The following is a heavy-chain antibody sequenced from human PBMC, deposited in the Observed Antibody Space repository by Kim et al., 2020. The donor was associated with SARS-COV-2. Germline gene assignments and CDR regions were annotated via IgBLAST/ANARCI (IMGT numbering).Heavy chain of an antibody. CDR2: IYYSGST. Sequence: SETLSLTCTVSGGSISSSSYYWGWIRQPPGKGLEWIGSIYYSGSTYYNPSLKSRVTISVDTSKNQFSLKLSSVTAADTAVYYGERTLGDCSSTSCCADYYEYGMEVWGPGDTVTVSS. V-gene: IGHV4-39*01. J-gene: IGHJ6*02. CDR1: GGSISSSSYY. CDR3: ERTLGDCSSTSCCADYYEYGMEV. D-gene: IGHD2-2*03.